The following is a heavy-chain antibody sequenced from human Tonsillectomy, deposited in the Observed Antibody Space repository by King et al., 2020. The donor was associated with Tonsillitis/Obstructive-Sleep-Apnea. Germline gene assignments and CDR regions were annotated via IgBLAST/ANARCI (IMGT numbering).Heavy chain of an antibody. J-gene: IGHJ4*02. V-gene: IGHV3-53*01. CDR2: IYSGGST. Sequence: VRLVQSGGGLIQPGGSLRLSCAASGFTVSSNYMSWVRQAPGKGLEWVSVIYSGGSTYYADSVKGRFTISRDNSKNTLYLQMNSLRAEDTAVYYCARGYCSGGSCYSFDYWGQGTLVTVSS. CDR3: ARGYCSGGSCYSFDY. CDR1: GFTVSSNY. D-gene: IGHD2-15*01.